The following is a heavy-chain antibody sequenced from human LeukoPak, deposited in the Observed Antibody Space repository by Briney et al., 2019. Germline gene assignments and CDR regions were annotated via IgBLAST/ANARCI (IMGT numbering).Heavy chain of an antibody. D-gene: IGHD3-10*01. CDR1: GYTFTGHY. V-gene: IGHV1-2*02. CDR2: INPNSGGT. J-gene: IGHJ4*02. CDR3: ARLYYYGSGSYYPFDY. Sequence: ASVKVSCKASGYTFTGHYMHWVRQAPGQGLEWMGWINPNSGGTKYAQKFQGRVTMTRDTSISTANMELCRLRSDDTAVYYCARLYYYGSGSYYPFDYWGQGTLVTVPS.